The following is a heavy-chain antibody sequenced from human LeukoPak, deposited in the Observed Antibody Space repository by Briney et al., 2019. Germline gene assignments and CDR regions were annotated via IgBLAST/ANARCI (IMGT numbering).Heavy chain of an antibody. V-gene: IGHV1-46*01. D-gene: IGHD6-13*01. CDR2: INHSDGST. Sequence: ASVKVSCKASGYTFTGYYMHWVRQAPGQGLEWMGLINHSDGSTSYAQKFQGRVTMTWDTSTSTVYMELSSLRSEDTAVYYCARASPAAACRGLGGGSNFDYWGQGTLVTVSS. J-gene: IGHJ4*02. CDR1: GYTFTGYY. CDR3: ARASPAAACRGLGGGSNFDY.